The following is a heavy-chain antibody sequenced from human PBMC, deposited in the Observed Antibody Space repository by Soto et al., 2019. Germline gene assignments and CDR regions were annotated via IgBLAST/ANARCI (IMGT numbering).Heavy chain of an antibody. V-gene: IGHV3-23*01. CDR3: AKGMFSSSPAAAGSFDY. D-gene: IGHD3-10*01. Sequence: PGGSLRLSCAASGFTFSSYAMSWVRQAPGKGLEWVAAIGGTDGKTYYADSVKGRFTISRDNSENTLYLQMSRLRAEDTAVYFCAKGMFSSSPAAAGSFDYWGQGA. CDR2: IGGTDGKT. CDR1: GFTFSSYA. J-gene: IGHJ4*02.